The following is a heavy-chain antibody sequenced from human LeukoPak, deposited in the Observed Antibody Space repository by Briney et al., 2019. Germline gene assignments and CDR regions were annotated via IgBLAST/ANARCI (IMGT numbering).Heavy chain of an antibody. CDR1: GYTFSGYG. Sequence: PGGSLRLSCVASGYTFSGYGMHWVRQAPGKGLEWVAVISYDGSNKYYADSVKGRFTISRDNSKNTLYLQMNSLRAEDTAVYYCARDPGDYPVYFDYWGQGTLVTVSS. J-gene: IGHJ4*02. CDR2: ISYDGSNK. V-gene: IGHV3-30*19. CDR3: ARDPGDYPVYFDY. D-gene: IGHD4-17*01.